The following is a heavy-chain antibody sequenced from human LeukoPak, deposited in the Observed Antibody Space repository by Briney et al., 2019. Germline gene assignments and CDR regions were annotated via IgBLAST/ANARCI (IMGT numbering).Heavy chain of an antibody. J-gene: IGHJ4*02. V-gene: IGHV1-2*02. CDR2: INPTSGVT. CDR1: GYTFSGSY. D-gene: IGHD1-26*01. Sequence: GASVKLSCKASGYTFSGSYMHWVRQAPGQGLEWMGWINPTSGVTKYAEKFQGRVTMTRDTSINTAYMEMSGLRSDDTAVYYSARDMYSGTYGHWGQGTLVTVSS. CDR3: ARDMYSGTYGH.